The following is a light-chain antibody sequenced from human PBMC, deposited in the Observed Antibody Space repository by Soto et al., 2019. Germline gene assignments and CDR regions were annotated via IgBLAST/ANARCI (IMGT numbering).Light chain of an antibody. CDR2: DAS. J-gene: IGKJ1*01. Sequence: QSPSTLSASVGDRVTITCRSSQTISNWLAWYQQKGGKAPRLLIYDASNLESGVPSRFSGSGSGTEFTLTISSLQPDDFATYYCQHYNSYFPTFGQGTKVDIK. CDR1: QTISNW. CDR3: QHYNSYFPT. V-gene: IGKV1-5*01.